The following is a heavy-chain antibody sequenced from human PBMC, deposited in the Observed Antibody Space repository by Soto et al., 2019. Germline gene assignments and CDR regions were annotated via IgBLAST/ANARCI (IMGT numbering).Heavy chain of an antibody. J-gene: IGHJ4*02. CDR3: ARDRSMIVVVPGY. D-gene: IGHD3-22*01. Sequence: GGSLRLSCAASGITFSNYWMTWVRQAPGKGLEWVANIKQDGSEKYYVDSVKGRFTISRDNAKNSLYLQMNSLRADDTAIYYCARDRSMIVVVPGYWGQGTLVTVSS. CDR2: IKQDGSEK. CDR1: GITFSNYW. V-gene: IGHV3-7*01.